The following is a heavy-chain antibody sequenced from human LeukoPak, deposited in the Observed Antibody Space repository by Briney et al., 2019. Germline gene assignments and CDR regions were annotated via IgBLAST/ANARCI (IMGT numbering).Heavy chain of an antibody. V-gene: IGHV3-74*01. CDR1: GFTFSRYW. CDR3: ARGTSPEP. D-gene: IGHD1-7*01. Sequence: PGGSLRLSCAASGFTFSRYWMHWVRQAPGKGLVWVSRINSDASTTTYADAVQGRFTISRDNAKNTLYLQMNSLRVEDTAMYYCARGTSPEPWGQGTLVNVFS. J-gene: IGHJ5*02. CDR2: INSDASTT.